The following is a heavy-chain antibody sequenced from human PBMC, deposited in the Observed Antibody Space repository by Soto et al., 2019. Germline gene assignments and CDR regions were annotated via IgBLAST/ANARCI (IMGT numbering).Heavy chain of an antibody. CDR1: GGSISYYY. CDR2: IQDTGTT. J-gene: IGHJ6*03. Sequence: SETLSLTCAVSGGSISYYYWSWIRQSPGKGLEWIGYIQDTGTTKYIPSLKSRVTISVDTSKSHFSLNLSSVTAADTAVYYCAREGFGLVGFHYYYMDVWGKGTTVTVSS. CDR3: AREGFGLVGFHYYYMDV. D-gene: IGHD3-10*01. V-gene: IGHV4-59*01.